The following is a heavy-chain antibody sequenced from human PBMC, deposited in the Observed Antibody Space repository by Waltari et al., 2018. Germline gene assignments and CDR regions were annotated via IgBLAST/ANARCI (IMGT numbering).Heavy chain of an antibody. CDR3: AKGGRDWGPHFDY. V-gene: IGHV3-23*01. CDR1: EFRFSTDA. J-gene: IGHJ4*02. D-gene: IGHD7-27*01. CDR2: ISATADDT. Sequence: EVQLFASGGGQVSLGGSLSLSCGTSEFRFSTDAMTWVRQSTEKGLQWVSTISATADDTYYAESVKGRFTVSRDQSKSTLYLQMNSLTFEDTAVYYCAKGGRDWGPHFDYWGQGIPVIVSS.